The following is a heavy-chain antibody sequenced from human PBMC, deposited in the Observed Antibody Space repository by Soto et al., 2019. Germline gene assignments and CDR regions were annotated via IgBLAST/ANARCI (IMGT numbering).Heavy chain of an antibody. J-gene: IGHJ4*02. CDR1: GFTFSSYA. Sequence: EVQLLESGGGLVQPGGSLRLSCAASGFTFSSYAMSWVRQAPGKGLEWVSAISGSGGSTYYADSVKGRFTISRDNSKNTLYLQMNSLRVEDTAAYYCAKDKEVTIFGVVIMVDFWGQGTLVTVSS. D-gene: IGHD3-3*01. CDR3: AKDKEVTIFGVVIMVDF. CDR2: ISGSGGST. V-gene: IGHV3-23*01.